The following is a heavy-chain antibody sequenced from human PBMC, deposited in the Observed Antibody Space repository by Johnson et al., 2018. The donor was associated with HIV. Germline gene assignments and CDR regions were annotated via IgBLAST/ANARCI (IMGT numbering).Heavy chain of an antibody. CDR1: GFTFSNYW. CDR2: INQEGSEK. CDR3: AKESKWESRTPHAFYI. V-gene: IGHV3-7*01. Sequence: VQLVESGGGLVQPGGSLRLSCASSGFTFSNYWMSWIRQAPGKGLEWVANINQEGSEKYYVDSVKGRFTISRDNAKNSMYLQMNSLRADDKAVYYCAKESKWESRTPHAFYIWGQGALVPVSS. D-gene: IGHD1-26*01. J-gene: IGHJ3*02.